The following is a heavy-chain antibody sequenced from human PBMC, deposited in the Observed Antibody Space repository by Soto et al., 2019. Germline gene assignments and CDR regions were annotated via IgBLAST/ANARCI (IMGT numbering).Heavy chain of an antibody. CDR1: GFTFSDYY. J-gene: IGHJ6*03. CDR3: AKNKAHRYDIELGAGYHDKDV. Sequence: GGSLRLSCAASGFTFSDYYMAWIRQAPGKGLEWLSYISDSGSFRFHADSVKGRFTISRDNAKNSLYLQMNSLRAEDTAVYYCAKNKAHRYDIELGAGYHDKDVWGPGTQVTVS. D-gene: IGHD2-2*01. CDR2: ISDSGSFR. V-gene: IGHV3-11*01.